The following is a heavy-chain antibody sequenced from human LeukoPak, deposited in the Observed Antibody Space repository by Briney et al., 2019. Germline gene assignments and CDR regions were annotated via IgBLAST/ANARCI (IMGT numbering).Heavy chain of an antibody. Sequence: GGSLRLSCAASGFTFSSYSMNWARQAPGKGLEWVSSISSGSSYIYYADSMKGRFTISRDNAKNSLYLQMNSLRAEDTAVYYCARDLFGESVGYWGQGTLVTVSS. J-gene: IGHJ4*02. CDR1: GFTFSSYS. CDR2: ISSGSSYI. D-gene: IGHD3-10*02. CDR3: ARDLFGESVGY. V-gene: IGHV3-21*01.